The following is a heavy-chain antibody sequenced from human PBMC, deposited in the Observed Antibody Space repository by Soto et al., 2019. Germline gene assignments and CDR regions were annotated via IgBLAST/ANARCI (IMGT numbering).Heavy chain of an antibody. V-gene: IGHV3-30*03. J-gene: IGHJ4*02. CDR1: GFTFRTYG. D-gene: IGHD4-17*01. Sequence: QVQLVESGGGVVQTGRSLRLSCEGSGFTFRTYGIHWVRQAPGKGLEWVAVTATDGSDQRYADSVKGRFTISRDNSKNTLYLHMNSLRIEDTAVYYCARDDYGGNTHFLDYWGQGALVTVSA. CDR3: ARDDYGGNTHFLDY. CDR2: TATDGSDQ.